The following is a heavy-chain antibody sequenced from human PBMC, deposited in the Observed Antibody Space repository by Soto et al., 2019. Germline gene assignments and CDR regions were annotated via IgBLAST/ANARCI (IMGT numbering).Heavy chain of an antibody. Sequence: PGGSLRLSCAASGFTFSSYWMSWARQAPGKGLEWVANIKQDGSEKYYVDSVKGRFTISRDNAKNSLYLQMNSLRAEDTAVYYCARGGSRYSYGQFDYWGQGTLVTVSS. V-gene: IGHV3-7*03. CDR2: IKQDGSEK. J-gene: IGHJ4*02. D-gene: IGHD5-18*01. CDR1: GFTFSSYW. CDR3: ARGGSRYSYGQFDY.